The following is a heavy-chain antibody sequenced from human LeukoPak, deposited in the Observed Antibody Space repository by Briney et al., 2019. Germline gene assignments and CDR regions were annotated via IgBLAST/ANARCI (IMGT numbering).Heavy chain of an antibody. Sequence: SVKVSCKASGYTFTSYAMNWVRQAPGQGLEWMGGIIPIFGTANYAQKFQGRVTITADESTSTAYMELSSLRSEDTAVYYCARAHDYSNYVGYWGQGTLVTVSS. CDR3: ARAHDYSNYVGY. V-gene: IGHV1-69*13. D-gene: IGHD4-11*01. CDR2: IIPIFGTA. J-gene: IGHJ4*02. CDR1: GYTFTSYA.